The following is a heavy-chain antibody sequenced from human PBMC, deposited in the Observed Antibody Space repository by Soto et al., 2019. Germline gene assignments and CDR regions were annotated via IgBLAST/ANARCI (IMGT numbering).Heavy chain of an antibody. J-gene: IGHJ4*02. CDR3: VSDRGYGHASVPYS. CDR2: ISYDGSLQ. D-gene: IGHD5-18*01. Sequence: QAQLVASGGGVVQPGRSLRLSCAASGFAFSSYGMHWVRQAPGTGLEWVAVISYDGSLQHYADSVKGRFTISRDNSKNMVLLQMSSLRAEDTAVYYCVSDRGYGHASVPYSWGQGTLVRVSS. V-gene: IGHV3-30*03. CDR1: GFAFSSYG.